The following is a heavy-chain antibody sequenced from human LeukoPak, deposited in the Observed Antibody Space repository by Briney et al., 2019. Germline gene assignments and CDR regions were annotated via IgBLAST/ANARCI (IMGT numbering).Heavy chain of an antibody. Sequence: GASVKVSCKASGYTFTDYYIHWVRQAPGQGLEWMGWINPNSGGTNSAQKFQGRVTMTRDTSISTAYMELSRLRSDDTAVYYCARAGSYYDLNYFDYWGQGTLVTVSS. CDR2: INPNSGGT. D-gene: IGHD3-22*01. CDR1: GYTFTDYY. CDR3: ARAGSYYDLNYFDY. V-gene: IGHV1-2*02. J-gene: IGHJ4*02.